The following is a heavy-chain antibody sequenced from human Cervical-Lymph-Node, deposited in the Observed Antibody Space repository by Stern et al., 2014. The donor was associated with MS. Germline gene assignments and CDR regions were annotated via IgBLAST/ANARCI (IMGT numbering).Heavy chain of an antibody. CDR1: GYPFTRYG. CDR2: TSAYNGNT. V-gene: IGHV1-18*01. D-gene: IGHD4-17*01. CDR3: VRLEGAYGYGYFDL. Sequence: VQLVQSGAEVKEPGASGKVSCKASGYPFTRYGFSWVRQAPGKGLEWMGWTSAYNGNTKYAQNFQGRVTMTTDTSTSTIYMELRSLRSDDTAVYYCVRLEGAYGYGYFDLWGRGTQVTVFS. J-gene: IGHJ2*01.